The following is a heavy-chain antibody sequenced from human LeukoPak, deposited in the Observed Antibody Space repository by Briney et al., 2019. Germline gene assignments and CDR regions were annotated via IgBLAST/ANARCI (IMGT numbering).Heavy chain of an antibody. J-gene: IGHJ3*02. CDR1: GGTFSSHA. V-gene: IGHV1-69*05. Sequence: SVKVSCKASGGTFSSHAISWVRQAPGQGLEWMGGIIPIFVTANYAQKFQGRVTITTDESTSTAYMELSSLRSEDTAVYYCARDQSRDGYNLDAFDIWGQGTMVTVSS. CDR2: IIPIFVTA. D-gene: IGHD5-24*01. CDR3: ARDQSRDGYNLDAFDI.